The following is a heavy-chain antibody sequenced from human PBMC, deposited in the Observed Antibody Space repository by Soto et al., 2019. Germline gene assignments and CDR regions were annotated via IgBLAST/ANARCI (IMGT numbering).Heavy chain of an antibody. J-gene: IGHJ6*02. CDR2: IIPIFGTA. V-gene: IGHV1-69*13. D-gene: IGHD2-21*02. CDR1: GGTVSSYA. CDR3: ARVARLAYCGGDCPDFYNYGLDV. Sequence: ASVKVSCKGTGGTVSSYAISWVRQAPGQGLEWMGGIIPIFGTANYAQKFQGRVTIISEESTSTAYMELSSLSYEDTALYYCARVARLAYCGGDCPDFYNYGLDVWGQVTMVTISS.